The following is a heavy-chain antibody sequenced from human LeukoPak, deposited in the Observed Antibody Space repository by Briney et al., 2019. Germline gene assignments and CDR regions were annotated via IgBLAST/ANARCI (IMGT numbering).Heavy chain of an antibody. Sequence: GASVKVSCKASGYTFTCYYMHWVRQAPGQGLEWMGRINPNNGGTNYAQKFQGRVTMTRDTSISTAYMELSRLRSDDTAVYYCARGAHYYDSSGRIDYWGQGTLVTVSS. D-gene: IGHD3-22*01. CDR1: GYTFTCYY. CDR3: ARGAHYYDSSGRIDY. J-gene: IGHJ4*02. V-gene: IGHV1-2*06. CDR2: INPNNGGT.